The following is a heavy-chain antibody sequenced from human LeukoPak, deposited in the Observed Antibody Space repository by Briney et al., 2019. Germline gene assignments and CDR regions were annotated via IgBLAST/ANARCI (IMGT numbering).Heavy chain of an antibody. CDR1: GGTFSTYA. J-gene: IGHJ4*02. D-gene: IGHD1-1*01. V-gene: IGHV1-69*01. CDR3: ARALHLELHSYFDS. Sequence: SVKVSCKLSGGTFSTYAISWVRQAPGQGLEWMGGIIPIFGTANYAQKFQGRVTITADESTSTAYMELRSLSSEDTAVYYCARALHLELHSYFDSWGQGTLVTVSS. CDR2: IIPIFGTA.